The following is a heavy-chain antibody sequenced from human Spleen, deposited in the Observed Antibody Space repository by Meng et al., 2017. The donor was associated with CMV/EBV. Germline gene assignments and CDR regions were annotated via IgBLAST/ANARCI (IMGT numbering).Heavy chain of an antibody. V-gene: IGHV3-30-3*01. Sequence: GESLKISCAASGFTFSNYALHWVRQAPGKGLEWVAVISYDGDNKYYADSVKGRFTISRDNSKNTLYLQMNSLRAEDTAVYYCARAPYSGSYSGYYYYGMDVWGQGTTVTVSS. CDR1: GFTFSNYA. CDR2: ISYDGDNK. CDR3: ARAPYSGSYSGYYYYGMDV. D-gene: IGHD1-26*01. J-gene: IGHJ6*02.